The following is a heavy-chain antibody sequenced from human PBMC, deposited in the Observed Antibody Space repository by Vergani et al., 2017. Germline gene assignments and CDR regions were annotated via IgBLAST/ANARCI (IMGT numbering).Heavy chain of an antibody. J-gene: IGHJ4*02. CDR1: GFSILTSEMC. CDR3: ARIRRRGRSGYDIFVC. D-gene: IGHD5-12*01. V-gene: IGHV2-70*01. Sequence: QVTLRESGPALVKPTQTLTLTCTFSGFSILTSEMCVSWIRQPPGKAMEWLALIDWNDNKYFNTSLKTRLTISKDASKNQVVLTMTNMDPVYTATYYCARIRRRGRSGYDIFVCWGQGILVTVAS. CDR2: IDWNDNK.